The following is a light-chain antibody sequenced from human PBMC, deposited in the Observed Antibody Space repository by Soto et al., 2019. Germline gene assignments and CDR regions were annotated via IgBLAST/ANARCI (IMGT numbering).Light chain of an antibody. CDR2: VTS. CDR3: QQFDSSPWT. J-gene: IGKJ1*01. V-gene: IGKV3-20*01. CDR1: QSVSGSY. Sequence: EIVLTQSPGTLSLSPGERATLSCRASQSVSGSYLAWYQQKPGQAPRLLIQVTSSRAAGIPDRFGGSGSGTDFILTISRLEPEDFAVYYCQQFDSSPWTIGQGTKVEIK.